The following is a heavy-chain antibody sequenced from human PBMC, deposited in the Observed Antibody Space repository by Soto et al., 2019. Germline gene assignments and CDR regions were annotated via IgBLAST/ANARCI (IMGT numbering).Heavy chain of an antibody. J-gene: IGHJ4*02. CDR1: GFAFNNYG. CDR3: AREDSIIIPAGSDF. D-gene: IGHD2-2*01. CDR2: ISKSDYT. Sequence: GGSLRLSCTVSGFAFNNYGINWVRQAPGKGLEWVSSISKSDYTYYSDSVKGRFTISRDNAKNSVSLQMNTLRVEDTAVYYCAREDSIIIPAGSDFWGQGTTGTVSS. V-gene: IGHV3-21*01.